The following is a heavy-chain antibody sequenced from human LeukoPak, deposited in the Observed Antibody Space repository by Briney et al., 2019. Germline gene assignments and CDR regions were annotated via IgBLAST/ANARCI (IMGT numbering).Heavy chain of an antibody. Sequence: SETLSLTCAVYGGSFSGYYWTWIRQPPGKGLEWIGEMNHSGSANYNPSLKSRVTISVDTSKNQFSLKLSSVTAADTAVYYCARLVGSSWYHEVLLGRDYWGQGTLVTVSS. CDR1: GGSFSGYY. J-gene: IGHJ4*02. V-gene: IGHV4-34*01. CDR3: ARLVGSSWYHEVLLGRDY. D-gene: IGHD6-13*01. CDR2: MNHSGSA.